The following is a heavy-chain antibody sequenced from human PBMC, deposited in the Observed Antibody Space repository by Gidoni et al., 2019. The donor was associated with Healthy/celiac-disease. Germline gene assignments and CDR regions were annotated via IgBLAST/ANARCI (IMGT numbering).Heavy chain of an antibody. CDR3: ARSYYDSSGYSYYYYMDV. Sequence: QVQLVQSGAEVKKPGSSVKVSCKASGGTFSSYAISWVRQAPGQGLEWMGRIIPILGIANYAQKFQGRVTITADKSTSTAYMELSSLRSEDTAVYYCARSYYDSSGYSYYYYMDVWGKGTTVTVSS. V-gene: IGHV1-69*04. CDR1: GGTFSSYA. J-gene: IGHJ6*03. D-gene: IGHD3-22*01. CDR2: IIPILGIA.